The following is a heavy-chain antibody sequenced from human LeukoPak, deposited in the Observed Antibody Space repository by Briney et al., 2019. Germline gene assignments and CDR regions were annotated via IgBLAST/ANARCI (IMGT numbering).Heavy chain of an antibody. D-gene: IGHD2-2*01. CDR3: AREMGRRYCSSTSCRGYYYYGMDV. J-gene: IGHJ6*02. CDR1: GGSFSGYY. Sequence: SETLSLTCAVYGGSFSGYYWSWIRQPPGKGLEWMGEINHSGSTNYNPSLKSRVTISVDTSKNQFSLKLSSVTAADTAVYYCAREMGRRYCSSTSCRGYYYYGMDVWGQGTTVTVSS. V-gene: IGHV4-34*01. CDR2: INHSGST.